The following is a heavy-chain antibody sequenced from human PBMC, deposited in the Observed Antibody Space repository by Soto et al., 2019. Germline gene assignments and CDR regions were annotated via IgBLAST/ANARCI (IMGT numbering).Heavy chain of an antibody. CDR3: TRGGPYDSSRYPAAFDI. J-gene: IGHJ3*02. Sequence: GGSLRLSCVGSGFIFSDHYMDWVRQAPGKGLEWVGRTRDKTNNYATEYAASVKGRFTISRDDSKTSLYLQMNSLKTEDTAVYYCTRGGPYDSSRYPAAFDIWGQGTVVTVSS. CDR1: GFIFSDHY. CDR2: TRDKTNNYAT. D-gene: IGHD3-22*01. V-gene: IGHV3-72*01.